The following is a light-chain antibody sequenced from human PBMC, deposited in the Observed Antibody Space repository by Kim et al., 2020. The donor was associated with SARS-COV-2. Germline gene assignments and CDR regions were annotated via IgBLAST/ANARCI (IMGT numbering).Light chain of an antibody. CDR1: KLGDKY. V-gene: IGLV3-1*01. CDR3: QAWDSNTAGV. J-gene: IGLJ3*02. Sequence: SYELTQPPSVSVSPGQTATITCSGDKLGDKYGCWYQQKPGQSPVLVIYQDNKRPSGIPERFSGSNSGNTATLTISGTQAMDEADYYCQAWDSNTAGVFGG. CDR2: QDN.